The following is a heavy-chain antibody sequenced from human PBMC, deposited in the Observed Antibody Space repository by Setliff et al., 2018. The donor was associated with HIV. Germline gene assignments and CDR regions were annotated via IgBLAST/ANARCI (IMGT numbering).Heavy chain of an antibody. CDR2: ISDDGSTK. CDR3: AQGRTTTWYDMDV. Sequence: GESLKISCAASGFIFSNYAMHWVRQAPGKGPECVAVISDDGSTKHYGDSVKGRFTISRDNSKSVVYLQMDSLRVEDTAVYYCAQGRTTTWYDMDVWGQGTTVTVS. V-gene: IGHV3-30*04. CDR1: GFIFSNYA. J-gene: IGHJ6*01. D-gene: IGHD2-2*01.